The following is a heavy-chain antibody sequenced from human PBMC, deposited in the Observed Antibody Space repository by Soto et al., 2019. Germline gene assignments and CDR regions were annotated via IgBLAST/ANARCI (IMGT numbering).Heavy chain of an antibody. D-gene: IGHD3-9*01. V-gene: IGHV1-18*01. CDR3: ARVYYDILTGYYPIDY. J-gene: IGHJ4*02. CDR1: GYTFTSYG. CDR2: ISAYNGNT. Sequence: ASVKVSCEASGYTFTSYGISWVRQAPGQGLEWMGWISAYNGNTNYAQKLQGRVTMTTDTSTSTAYMELRSLRSDDTAVYYCARVYYDILTGYYPIDYWGQGTLVTVSS.